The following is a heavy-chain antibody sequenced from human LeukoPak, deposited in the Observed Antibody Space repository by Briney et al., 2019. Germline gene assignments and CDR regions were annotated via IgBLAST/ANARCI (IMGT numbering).Heavy chain of an antibody. V-gene: IGHV3-30*18. CDR3: AKGRMMATIMISFDY. CDR2: ISYDGSTQ. CDR1: GFTFSDHY. Sequence: GGSLRLSCAASGFTFSDHYMDWVRQAPGKGLEWVAVISYDGSTQYYADSVKGRFTISRDNSNNTLSLQMNSLKAEDTAVYYCAKGRMMATIMISFDYWGRGTLVTVSS. J-gene: IGHJ4*02. D-gene: IGHD5-24*01.